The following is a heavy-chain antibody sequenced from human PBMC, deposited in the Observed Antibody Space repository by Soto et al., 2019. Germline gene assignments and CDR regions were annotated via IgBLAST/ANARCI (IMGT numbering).Heavy chain of an antibody. CDR3: AKITLPAASTPFDY. D-gene: IGHD2-2*01. Sequence: GGSLRLSCAASGFTFSSYGMHWVRQAPGKGLEWVAVISYDGSNKYYADSVKGRFTISRDNSKNTLYLQMNSLRAEDTAVYYCAKITLPAASTPFDYWGQGILVTVSS. V-gene: IGHV3-30*18. J-gene: IGHJ4*02. CDR1: GFTFSSYG. CDR2: ISYDGSNK.